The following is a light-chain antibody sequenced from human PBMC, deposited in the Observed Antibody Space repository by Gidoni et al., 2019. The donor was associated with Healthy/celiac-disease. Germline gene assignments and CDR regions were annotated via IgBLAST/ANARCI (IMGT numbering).Light chain of an antibody. Sequence: VPTQPPSVSEAPGPRVTISCTGSSSNIGAGYDVHWYQQLPGTAPKLLIYGNSNRPSGVPDRFSGSKSGTSASLAITGLQAEDEADYYCQSYDSSLSGWVFGGGTKLTVL. V-gene: IGLV1-40*01. CDR1: SSNIGAGYD. CDR2: GNS. CDR3: QSYDSSLSGWV. J-gene: IGLJ3*02.